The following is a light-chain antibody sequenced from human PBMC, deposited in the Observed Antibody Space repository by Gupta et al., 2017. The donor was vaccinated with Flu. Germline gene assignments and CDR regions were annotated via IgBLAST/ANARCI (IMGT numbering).Light chain of an antibody. Sequence: DIQLTQSPSSLAASVGDRVTITCRASQGIRNDLGWYQQKPGKAPKRLIYAASRLRSGVPSRFSGSGSGTEFTLTISSLQPEECVTYYCRHQNSCPITFGRGTKVEIK. J-gene: IGKJ4*01. CDR3: RHQNSCPIT. V-gene: IGKV1-17*01. CDR2: AAS. CDR1: QGIRND.